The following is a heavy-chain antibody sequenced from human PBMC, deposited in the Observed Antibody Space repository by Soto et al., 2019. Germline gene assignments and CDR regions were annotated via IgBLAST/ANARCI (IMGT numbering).Heavy chain of an antibody. CDR3: ARGVGLPMVIPYYLDH. V-gene: IGHV3-20*04. CDR2: INWNGGST. Sequence: GGSLRLSCAASGFTFDEYGMSWVRQAPGKGLEWVSGINWNGGSTGYADSVKGRFTISRDNAKNSLSLQMNSLRAEDTALYYCARGVGLPMVIPYYLDHWGQGTLVTVSS. D-gene: IGHD2-21*01. J-gene: IGHJ4*02. CDR1: GFTFDEYG.